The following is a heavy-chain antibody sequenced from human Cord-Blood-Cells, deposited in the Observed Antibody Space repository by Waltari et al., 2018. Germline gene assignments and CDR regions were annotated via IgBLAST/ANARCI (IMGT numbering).Heavy chain of an antibody. CDR3: ARVVGYCTNGVCYAFDI. V-gene: IGHV3-21*01. CDR1: GFTFSSYS. CDR2: ISSHSRYR. J-gene: IGHJ3*02. D-gene: IGHD2-8*01. Sequence: EVQLVESGGGLVKPGGFLRLSCAASGFTFSSYSMNWVRQAPGKGLEWVSSISSHSRYRDDGDSVKGRLPMSRGNAKNSLYLQMNSLRAEDTAVYYCARVVGYCTNGVCYAFDIWGQGTMVTVSS.